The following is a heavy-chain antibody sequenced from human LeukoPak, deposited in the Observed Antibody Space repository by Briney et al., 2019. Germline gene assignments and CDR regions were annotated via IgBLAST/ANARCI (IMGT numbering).Heavy chain of an antibody. Sequence: ASVKVSCKASGYTFTGYYIHWVRQAPGQGLEWMGWINPNSGGTNYAQKFQGRVTMTGDTSISTAYMELRSLRSDDTAVYYCARFYDSSGYYYFDYWGQGTLVTVSS. J-gene: IGHJ4*02. CDR2: INPNSGGT. D-gene: IGHD3-22*01. CDR3: ARFYDSSGYYYFDY. CDR1: GYTFTGYY. V-gene: IGHV1-2*02.